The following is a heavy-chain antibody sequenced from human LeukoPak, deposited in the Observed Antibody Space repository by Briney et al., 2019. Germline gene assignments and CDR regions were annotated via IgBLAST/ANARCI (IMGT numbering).Heavy chain of an antibody. CDR2: IIPIFGTA. V-gene: IGHV1-69*05. CDR1: GGTFSSYA. CDR3: ARTLGCCSSTSCRYFDY. Sequence: GASVKVSCKASGGTFSSYAISWVRQAPGQGLEWMGGIIPIFGTANYAQKFQGRVTMTRDTSTSTVYMELSSLRSEDTAVYYCARTLGCCSSTSCRYFDYWGQGTLVTVSS. J-gene: IGHJ4*02. D-gene: IGHD2-2*01.